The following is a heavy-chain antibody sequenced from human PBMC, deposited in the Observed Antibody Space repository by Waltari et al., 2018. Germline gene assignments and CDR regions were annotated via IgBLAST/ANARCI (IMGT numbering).Heavy chain of an antibody. CDR2: IYYHGSP. CDR3: ARRPLHTGYGY. Sequence: QLQLQESGPGLVKPSETLSLTCTVSGGSINSSRYYWDWVRQPPGQGLEWSATIYYHGSPCYNPSLQSRVTISVDTSKNQFSLRLSAVTAADTALYYCARRPLHTGYGYWGQGTLVTVSS. CDR1: GGSINSSRYY. V-gene: IGHV4-39*01. J-gene: IGHJ4*02. D-gene: IGHD5-12*01.